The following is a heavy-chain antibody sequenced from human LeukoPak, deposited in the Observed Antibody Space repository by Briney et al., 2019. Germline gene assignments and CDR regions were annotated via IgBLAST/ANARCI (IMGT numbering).Heavy chain of an antibody. J-gene: IGHJ5*02. CDR2: ITSDGSNI. CDR3: ARGGYDFWSGHHSWFDP. CDR1: GFTFSNFW. Sequence: PGGSLRLSCAASGFTFSNFWLHWVRQAPGKGLEWVSRITSDGSNINYADSVQGRFTISRDNAKNTLYLQMNSLRAEDTAVYYCARGGYDFWSGHHSWFDPWGQGTLVTVSS. V-gene: IGHV3-74*01. D-gene: IGHD3-3*01.